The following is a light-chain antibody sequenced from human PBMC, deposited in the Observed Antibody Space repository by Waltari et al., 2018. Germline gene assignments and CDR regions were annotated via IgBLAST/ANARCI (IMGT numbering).Light chain of an antibody. Sequence: DTQMTQSPSTLSASVGDSVAITCRASQPIATWLAWYQQKPGKVPKLLMYNAVSLQTEGPSRFSGAGSGTEFTLTITSLQPDDGATYYCQQYNSYPLTFGQGTKVE. CDR2: NAV. V-gene: IGKV1-5*01. CDR1: QPIATW. CDR3: QQYNSYPLT. J-gene: IGKJ1*01.